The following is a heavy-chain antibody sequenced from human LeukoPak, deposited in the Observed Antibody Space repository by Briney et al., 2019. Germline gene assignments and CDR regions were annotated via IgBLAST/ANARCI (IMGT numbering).Heavy chain of an antibody. V-gene: IGHV3-66*01. Sequence: GGSLRLSCAASGFTVSSNYMSWVRQAPGKGLEWVSVIYSGGSTYYADSVKGRFTISRDNSKNTLYLQMNSLRAEDTAVYYCAREVVVQRDYFDYWGQGTLVTVSS. J-gene: IGHJ4*02. CDR2: IYSGGST. D-gene: IGHD3-22*01. CDR3: AREVVVQRDYFDY. CDR1: GFTVSSNY.